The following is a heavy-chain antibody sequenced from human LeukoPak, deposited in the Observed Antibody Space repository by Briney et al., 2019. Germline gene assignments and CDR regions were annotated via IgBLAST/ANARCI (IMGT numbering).Heavy chain of an antibody. Sequence: GGSLRLSCAAPGFTFSSDSMNWVRQAPGKGLEWISSITSTGSYRFYAASLQGRFTISRDNAKNSLYLQMNSLRAEDTAIYYCARDLGSGGMDVWGQGTTVTVSS. J-gene: IGHJ6*02. D-gene: IGHD6-25*01. CDR2: ITSTGSYR. CDR1: GFTFSSDS. CDR3: ARDLGSGGMDV. V-gene: IGHV3-21*01.